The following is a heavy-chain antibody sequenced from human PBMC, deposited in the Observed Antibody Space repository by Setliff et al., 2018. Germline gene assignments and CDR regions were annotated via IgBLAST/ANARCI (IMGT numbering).Heavy chain of an antibody. J-gene: IGHJ5*02. CDR3: APGFFYGSQRSA. V-gene: IGHV1-69-2*01. CDR2: VDPDDGET. Sequence: ASVKVSCKVSGYTFTNYFIHWVRQAPGKGLEWMGFVDPDDGETVYAEEFQGRVAMTADTSTDTAYLQLSGLRSEDTAVHYCAPGFFYGSQRSAWGQGTLVTVSS. CDR1: GYTFTNYF. D-gene: IGHD3-10*01.